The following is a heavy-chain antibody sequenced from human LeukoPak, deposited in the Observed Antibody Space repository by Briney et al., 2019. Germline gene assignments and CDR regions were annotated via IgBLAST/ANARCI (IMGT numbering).Heavy chain of an antibody. CDR3: ARDGGFDWLSQTNWFDP. Sequence: GGSLRLSCAASGFTFSSYSMNWVRQAPGKGLEWVSSISSSSSYIYYADSVKGRFTISRDNAKNSLYLQMNSLRAEDTAVYYCARDGGFDWLSQTNWFDPWGQGTLVTVSS. CDR2: ISSSSSYI. V-gene: IGHV3-21*01. J-gene: IGHJ5*02. D-gene: IGHD3-9*01. CDR1: GFTFSSYS.